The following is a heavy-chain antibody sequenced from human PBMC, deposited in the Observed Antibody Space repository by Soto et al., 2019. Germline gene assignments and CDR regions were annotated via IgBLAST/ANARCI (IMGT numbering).Heavy chain of an antibody. D-gene: IGHD1-26*01. CDR3: GRAVGARARLDY. CDR1: GGSISSYC. J-gene: IGHJ4*02. CDR2: IYYSGST. Sequence: SETLSRTCTVSGGSISSYCWSCIRQPPGKGLEWIVYIYYSGSTNYNPSLKSRVTISVDTSKNKFSLKLSSVTAADTAVYYCGRAVGARARLDYWGQGTIVTVSS. V-gene: IGHV4-59*01.